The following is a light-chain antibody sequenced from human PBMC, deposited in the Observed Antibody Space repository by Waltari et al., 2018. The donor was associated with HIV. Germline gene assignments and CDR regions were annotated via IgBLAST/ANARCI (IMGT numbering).Light chain of an antibody. J-gene: IGLJ1*01. V-gene: IGLV2-23*02. CDR3: CSYAGTNTYV. Sequence: QSALTQPASVSGSPGQSITISCTGTSRDVGNYNYVSWYQQHPGKVPKLIIYDVSKRPSGVSNRLSGSKSGNTASLTISGLQAEDEADYYCCSYAGTNTYVFGSGTKVTVL. CDR1: SRDVGNYNY. CDR2: DVS.